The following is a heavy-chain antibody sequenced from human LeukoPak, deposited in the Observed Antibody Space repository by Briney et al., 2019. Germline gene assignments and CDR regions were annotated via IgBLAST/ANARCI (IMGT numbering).Heavy chain of an antibody. CDR3: AKGRYYYGSGSYSTLYFDY. CDR2: ISYDGDNE. J-gene: IGHJ4*02. D-gene: IGHD3-10*01. V-gene: IGHV3-30*09. CDR1: GFTFSSYA. Sequence: GGSLRLSCAASGFTFSSYAMHWVRQAPGKGLEWVATISYDGDNEYYADSLKGRFAISRDNSKNTLYLQMNSLRAEDTAVYYCAKGRYYYGSGSYSTLYFDYWGQGTLVTVSS.